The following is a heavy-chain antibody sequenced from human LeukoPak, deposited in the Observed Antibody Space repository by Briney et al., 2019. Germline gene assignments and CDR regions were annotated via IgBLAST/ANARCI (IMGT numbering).Heavy chain of an antibody. CDR3: ANVPRSTVSY. Sequence: PGGSLRLSCAASEFSFSTNWMHWVRQTPGKGLEWVAELNEDGGVKYYVDSVKGRFTISRDNAKSLLFLRMYNLRTEDTGVYFCANVPRSTVSYWGRGTLVTVSS. J-gene: IGHJ4*02. CDR2: LNEDGGVK. D-gene: IGHD2-2*01. V-gene: IGHV3-7*01. CDR1: EFSFSTNW.